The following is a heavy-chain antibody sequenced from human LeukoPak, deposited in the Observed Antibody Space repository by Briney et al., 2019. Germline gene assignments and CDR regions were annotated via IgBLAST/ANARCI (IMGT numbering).Heavy chain of an antibody. J-gene: IGHJ3*02. CDR2: INHSGST. CDR1: GGSFSGYY. V-gene: IGHV4-34*01. D-gene: IGHD4-23*01. Sequence: SETLSLTCAVYGGSFSGYYWSWIRQPPGKGLEWIGEINHSGSTNYNPSLKSRVTISVDTSKNQFSLKLSSVAAADTAVYYCARGRYGGKVANAFDIWGQGTMVTVSS. CDR3: ARGRYGGKVANAFDI.